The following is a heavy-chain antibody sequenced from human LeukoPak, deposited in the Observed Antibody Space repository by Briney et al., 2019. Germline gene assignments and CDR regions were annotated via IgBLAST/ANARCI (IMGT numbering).Heavy chain of an antibody. V-gene: IGHV3-33*06. D-gene: IGHD3-22*01. CDR3: AKDSVYYYDSSGYPRYYFDY. CDR2: IWYDGSNK. Sequence: GGSLRLSCVASGXTFSRNGMHWVRQAPGKGLEWVAVIWYDGSNKYYADSVKGRFTISRDNSKNTLYLQMNSPRAEDTAVYYCAKDSVYYYDSSGYPRYYFDYWGQGTLVTVSS. CDR1: GXTFSRNG. J-gene: IGHJ4*02.